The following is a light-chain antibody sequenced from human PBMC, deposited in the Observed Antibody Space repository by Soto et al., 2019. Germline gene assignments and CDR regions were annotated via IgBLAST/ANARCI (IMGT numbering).Light chain of an antibody. CDR1: QSVSSK. V-gene: IGKV3-15*01. J-gene: IGKJ4*01. CDR2: GAS. CDR3: QQYNNWPPLT. Sequence: EIVMTQSPATLSVSPGEGATLSCRASQSVSSKLAWYQQKPGQAPRLLIYGASSRATGIPARFSGSGSGTEFTLTISSLQSEDFAVYYCQQYNNWPPLTFGGGTKVEIK.